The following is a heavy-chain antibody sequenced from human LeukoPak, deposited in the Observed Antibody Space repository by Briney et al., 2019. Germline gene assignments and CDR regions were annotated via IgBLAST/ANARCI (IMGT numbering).Heavy chain of an antibody. D-gene: IGHD2-15*01. CDR2: ISYDGRNK. Sequence: GGSLRLSCAASGFTFSSYSMNWVRQAPGKGLEWVAVISYDGRNKYYADSVRGRFTISRDNSKNTLYLQMNSLRAEDTAVYHCAKDRGDIVVVAATGSIYYYGMDVWGQGTTVTVSS. V-gene: IGHV3-30*18. J-gene: IGHJ6*02. CDR1: GFTFSSYS. CDR3: AKDRGDIVVVAATGSIYYYGMDV.